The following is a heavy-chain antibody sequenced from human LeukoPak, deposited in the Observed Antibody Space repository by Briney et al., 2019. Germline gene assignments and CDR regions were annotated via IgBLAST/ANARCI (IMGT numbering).Heavy chain of an antibody. CDR1: GGSISSGSYY. V-gene: IGHV4-61*02. D-gene: IGHD3-22*01. CDR3: ASHYDSSGFDI. J-gene: IGHJ3*02. Sequence: PSETLSLTCTVSGGSISSGSYYWSWIRQPAGKGLEWIGRIYTSGSTNYNPSLKSRVTISVDTSKTQFSLKLSSVTAADTAVYYCASHYDSSGFDIWGQGTMVTVSS. CDR2: IYTSGST.